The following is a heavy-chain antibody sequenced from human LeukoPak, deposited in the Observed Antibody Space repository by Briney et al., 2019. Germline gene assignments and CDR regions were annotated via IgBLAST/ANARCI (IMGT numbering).Heavy chain of an antibody. CDR2: ISDNGAAT. V-gene: IGHV3-23*01. CDR1: GFTYGTYA. J-gene: IGHJ4*02. Sequence: GGSLRLSRAASGFTYGTYAVSWVRQAPGKGLDWVSAISDNGAATYYADSVRGRFTVSRDNSINTVYLQMNSLRAEDTAVYYCANLGKYCSGFSCYKWGQGTLVTVSS. CDR3: ANLGKYCSGFSCYK. D-gene: IGHD2-2*02.